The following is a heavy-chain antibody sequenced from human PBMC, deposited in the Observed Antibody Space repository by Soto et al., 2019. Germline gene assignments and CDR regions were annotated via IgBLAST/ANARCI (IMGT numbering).Heavy chain of an antibody. J-gene: IGHJ4*02. V-gene: IGHV3-30-3*01. CDR1: GFTFSSYA. D-gene: IGHD3-22*01. CDR2: ISYDGSNK. Sequence: GGSLRLSCAASGFTFSSYAMHWVRQAPGKGLEWVAVISYDGSNKYYADSVKGRFTISRDNSKNTLYLQMNSLRAEDTAVYYCARTGGYRPFDYWGQGTLVTVSS. CDR3: ARTGGYRPFDY.